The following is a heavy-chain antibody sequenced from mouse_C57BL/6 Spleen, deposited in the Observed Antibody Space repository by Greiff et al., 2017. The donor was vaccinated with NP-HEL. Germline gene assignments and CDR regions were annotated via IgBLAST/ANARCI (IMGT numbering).Heavy chain of an antibody. CDR3: ARSSYYYGSSYDWFAY. CDR1: GYTFTSYW. J-gene: IGHJ3*01. V-gene: IGHV1-72*01. Sequence: QVQLQQPGAELVKPGASVKLSCKASGYTFTSYWMHWVKQRPGRCLEWIGRIDPNSGGTKYNEKFKSKATLTVDKPSSTAYMQLSSLTSEDSAVYYCARSSYYYGSSYDWFAYWGQGTLVTVSA. D-gene: IGHD1-1*01. CDR2: IDPNSGGT.